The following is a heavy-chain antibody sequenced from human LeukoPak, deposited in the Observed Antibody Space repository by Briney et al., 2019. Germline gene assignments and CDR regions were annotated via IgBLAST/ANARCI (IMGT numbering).Heavy chain of an antibody. CDR1: GXTFSNYG. Sequence: GGSLRLSCAASGXTFSNYGMHWVRQAPGKGLEWVAVISYDGSNKYYADSVKGRFTISRDDSKNTLYLQMNSLRAEDTAVYYCARGGNYYGSGSYSVPFDYWGQGTLVTVSS. CDR3: ARGGNYYGSGSYSVPFDY. J-gene: IGHJ4*02. V-gene: IGHV3-30*03. CDR2: ISYDGSNK. D-gene: IGHD3-10*01.